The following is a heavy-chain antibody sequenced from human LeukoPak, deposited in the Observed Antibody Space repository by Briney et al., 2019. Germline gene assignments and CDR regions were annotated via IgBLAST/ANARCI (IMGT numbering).Heavy chain of an antibody. Sequence: SETLSLTCAVSGYSISSGYYWGWIRQPPGKGLEWIGSMYHNRGTYYNPSLKSRVTISMGTSKNQFSLRLSSVTAADTAVYYCASYYASGVSAYDYFGMDVWGKGTTVTVS. CDR2: MYHNRGT. V-gene: IGHV4-38-2*01. D-gene: IGHD3-10*01. CDR3: ASYYASGVSAYDYFGMDV. CDR1: GYSISSGYY. J-gene: IGHJ6*04.